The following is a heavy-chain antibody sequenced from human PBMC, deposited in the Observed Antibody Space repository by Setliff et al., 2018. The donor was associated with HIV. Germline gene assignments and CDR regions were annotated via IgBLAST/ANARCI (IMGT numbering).Heavy chain of an antibody. CDR2: VQQGGTET. CDR1: GFTFRNYW. V-gene: IGHV3-7*01. Sequence: PGGSLRLSCVASGFTFRNYWMTWVRQAPGKGLEWVADVQQGGTETYYADSVKGRFTISRDNAKNSLFLQMNSLRAEDTAVYYCVGDGVGVVPGDAFDKWGQGTAVTVSS. CDR3: VGDGVGVVPGDAFDK. J-gene: IGHJ3*02. D-gene: IGHD3-10*01.